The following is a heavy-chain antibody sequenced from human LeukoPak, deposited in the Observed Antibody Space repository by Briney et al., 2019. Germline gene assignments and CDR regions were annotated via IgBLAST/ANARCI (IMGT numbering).Heavy chain of an antibody. D-gene: IGHD3-3*01. Sequence: PSETLSLTCSVSGGSISSGDYFWTWIRQPPGKGLEYIGYIYYSGTTYYNPSLKSRITMSVDMSANQFSLRLTSVSAADTAVYYCTRAYWIGFHFDSWDQGILVSVSS. CDR3: TRAYWIGFHFDS. CDR2: IYYSGTT. J-gene: IGHJ4*02. CDR1: GGSISSGDYF. V-gene: IGHV4-30-4*01.